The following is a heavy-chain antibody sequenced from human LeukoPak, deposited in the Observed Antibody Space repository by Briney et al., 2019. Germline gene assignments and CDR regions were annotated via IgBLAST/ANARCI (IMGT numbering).Heavy chain of an antibody. D-gene: IGHD3-22*01. CDR3: GRPSPYDTKLLDY. CDR1: GFTFSSYW. Sequence: GGSLRLSCAASGFTFSSYWIYWVRQAPGKGLVWISRINGDGSTTHHADFVKGRFTISRDNVKNTLYLQMNSLRAEDTAVYYCGRPSPYDTKLLDYWGQGTLVTVSS. CDR2: INGDGSTT. J-gene: IGHJ4*02. V-gene: IGHV3-74*01.